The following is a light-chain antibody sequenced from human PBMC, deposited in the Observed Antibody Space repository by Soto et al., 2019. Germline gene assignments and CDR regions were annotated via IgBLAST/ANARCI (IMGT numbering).Light chain of an antibody. V-gene: IGKV3-15*01. CDR1: QSVGAN. Sequence: EIVMTQSPATLSASPGERATISCRASQSVGANLAWYQQKPGQAPRLLIYGASTRATGIPARFSGSGSGTEFTLTISSLQSEDFAVYYCQQYNNWPQTFGQGTKVEIK. CDR3: QQYNNWPQT. J-gene: IGKJ1*01. CDR2: GAS.